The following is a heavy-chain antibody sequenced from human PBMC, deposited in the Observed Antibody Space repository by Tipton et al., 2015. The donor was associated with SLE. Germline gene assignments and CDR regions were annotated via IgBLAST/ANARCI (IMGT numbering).Heavy chain of an antibody. CDR2: ISPYNHKT. V-gene: IGHV1-18*01. CDR3: ARDSSGYYGMDV. J-gene: IGHJ6*02. D-gene: IGHD6-19*01. CDR1: GYTFTSYG. Sequence: QLVQSGAEVKKPGASVKVSCKASGYTFTSYGISWMRQVPGQGLEWMGWISPYNHKTDYAQKFQGRVTLTADTSTSAAYLELRSLRSDDTAVYYCARDSSGYYGMDVWGQGTTVTVSS.